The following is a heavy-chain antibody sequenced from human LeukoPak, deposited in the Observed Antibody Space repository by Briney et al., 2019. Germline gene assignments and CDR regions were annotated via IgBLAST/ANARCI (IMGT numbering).Heavy chain of an antibody. J-gene: IGHJ3*02. CDR3: ARGYAPPYSSGSFYAFDI. V-gene: IGHV1-2*02. CDR1: GYTFTGYY. D-gene: IGHD6-19*01. CDR2: INPNSGGT. Sequence: ASVKVSCKASGYTFTGYYMHWVRQAPGQGLEWMGWINPNSGGTNYAQKFQGRVTMTRDTSISTAYMELSRLRSDDTAVYYCARGYAPPYSSGSFYAFDIWGQGTIVTVSS.